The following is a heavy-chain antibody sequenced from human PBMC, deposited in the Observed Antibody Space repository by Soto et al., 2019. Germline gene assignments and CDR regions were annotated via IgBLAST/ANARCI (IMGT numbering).Heavy chain of an antibody. Sequence: SETLSLTCTVSGGSISSTDYFWGWIRQPPGKGLEWIGSIHHTGSTYYNPSLKSRVTVSVDTSKNQFSLKLSSVTAADTAVYYCARVWGYYFDYWGQGTLVTVSS. CDR2: IHHTGST. J-gene: IGHJ4*02. V-gene: IGHV4-39*07. D-gene: IGHD3-10*01. CDR3: ARVWGYYFDY. CDR1: GGSISSTDYF.